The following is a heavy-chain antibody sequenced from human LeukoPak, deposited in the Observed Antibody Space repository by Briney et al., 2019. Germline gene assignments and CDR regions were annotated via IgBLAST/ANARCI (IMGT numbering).Heavy chain of an antibody. CDR1: GFTFDDYG. CDR2: INWNGGST. V-gene: IGHV3-20*04. CDR3: AREVYYGSGRRFDY. Sequence: SGGSLRLSCAASGFTFDDYGMSWVRQAPGKGLEWVSGINWNGGSTGYADSVKGRFTISRDNAKNSLFLQMNSLRAEDTAVYYCAREVYYGSGRRFDYWGQGTLVTVSS. D-gene: IGHD3-10*01. J-gene: IGHJ4*02.